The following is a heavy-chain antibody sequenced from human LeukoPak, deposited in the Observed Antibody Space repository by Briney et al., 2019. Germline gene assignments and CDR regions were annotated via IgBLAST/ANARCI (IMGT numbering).Heavy chain of an antibody. CDR3: AKGGRYCSSTSCRYYYYYMDV. D-gene: IGHD2-2*01. Sequence: GGSLRLSCAASGFTFSSYSMNWVRQAPGKGLEWVSSISSSSSYIYYADSVKGRFTISRDNSKDTLYLQMNSLRAEDTAVYYCAKGGRYCSSTSCRYYYYYMDVWGKGTTVTISS. J-gene: IGHJ6*03. CDR1: GFTFSSYS. V-gene: IGHV3-21*04. CDR2: ISSSSSYI.